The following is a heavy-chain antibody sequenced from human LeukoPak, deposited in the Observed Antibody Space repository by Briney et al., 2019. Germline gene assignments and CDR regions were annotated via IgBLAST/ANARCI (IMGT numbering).Heavy chain of an antibody. J-gene: IGHJ3*02. V-gene: IGHV3-48*02. CDR2: IRSSSSTI. D-gene: IGHD2-15*01. CDR3: ARDSGYAFDT. Sequence: AGGSLRLSCAASGFTLSSYRMNWVRQAPGKGLEWVSYIRSSSSTIYYADSVKGRITISSDNAKNSLYLQMNTLRDEDTAVYFCARDSGYAFDTWGQGTMVTVSS. CDR1: GFTLSSYR.